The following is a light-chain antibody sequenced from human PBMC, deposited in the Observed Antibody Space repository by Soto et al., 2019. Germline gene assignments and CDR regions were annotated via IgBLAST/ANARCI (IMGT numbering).Light chain of an antibody. CDR1: SSDVGSYNL. J-gene: IGLJ2*01. CDR3: CSYAGSSTDVV. Sequence: QSALTQPASVSGSPGQSITISCTGTSSDVGSYNLVSWYQQHPGKAPKLMIYEGSKRPLGVSNRFSGSKSGNTASLTISGLQAEDEADYYCCSYAGSSTDVVFGGGTKLTVL. CDR2: EGS. V-gene: IGLV2-23*01.